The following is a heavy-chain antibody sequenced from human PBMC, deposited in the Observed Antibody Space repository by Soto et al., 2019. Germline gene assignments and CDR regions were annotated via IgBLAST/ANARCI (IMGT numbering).Heavy chain of an antibody. J-gene: IGHJ4*02. CDR3: ARLSTSAGRRDLAC. CDR2: MNQDGSES. CDR1: GFSLSSYW. V-gene: IGHV3-7*01. Sequence: EVQLVESGGGLVQPGGSLRLSCAASGFSLSSYWMSWVRQAPGKGLEWVANMNQDGSESDYVGSVKGRFTFTRDNAKNSLYLQMNSLRAEYTAEYYCARLSTSAGRRDLACWGQGTLVTVSS.